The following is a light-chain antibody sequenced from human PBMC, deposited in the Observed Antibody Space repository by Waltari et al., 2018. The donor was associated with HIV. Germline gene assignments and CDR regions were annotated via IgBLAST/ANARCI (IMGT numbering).Light chain of an antibody. CDR1: VLPNQY. Sequence: SYELTQPPSVSVSPGQTARITCSGDVLPNQYTFWYQQKSGQAPVLVLYKDRGRPAGIPERFSGSSSGTTVTLFIDGVQAEDEADYYCQAADSSGSYFVFGTGTKVTVL. J-gene: IGLJ1*01. CDR2: KDR. V-gene: IGLV3-25*03. CDR3: QAADSSGSYFV.